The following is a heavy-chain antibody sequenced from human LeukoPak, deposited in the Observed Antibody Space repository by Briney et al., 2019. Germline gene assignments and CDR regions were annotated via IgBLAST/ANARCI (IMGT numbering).Heavy chain of an antibody. V-gene: IGHV3-48*04. Sequence: GGSLRLSCEFSGIIFSTYAMNWVRQAPGKGLEWISYFSGSSSGSTSIIHYADSVKGRFTISRDNAKNSLHLQMDSLSAEDTAVYYCARDFWSGYYPEDWGQGALVIVSS. CDR2: FSGSSSGSTSII. CDR1: GIIFSTYA. D-gene: IGHD3-3*01. CDR3: ARDFWSGYYPED. J-gene: IGHJ4*02.